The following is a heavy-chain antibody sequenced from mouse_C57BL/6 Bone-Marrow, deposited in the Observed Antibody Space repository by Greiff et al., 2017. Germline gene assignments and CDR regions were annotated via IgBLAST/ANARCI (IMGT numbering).Heavy chain of an antibody. Sequence: QVQLKESGAELVRPGTSVKVSCKASGYAFTNYLIEWVKQRPGQGLEWIGVINPGSGGTKYNEKFKGKATLTADKSSSTAYMQISSLTSEDSAVYFCARAGAGTTWFAYWGQGTLVTVSA. J-gene: IGHJ3*01. CDR2: INPGSGGT. D-gene: IGHD4-1*01. CDR3: ARAGAGTTWFAY. CDR1: GYAFTNYL. V-gene: IGHV1-54*01.